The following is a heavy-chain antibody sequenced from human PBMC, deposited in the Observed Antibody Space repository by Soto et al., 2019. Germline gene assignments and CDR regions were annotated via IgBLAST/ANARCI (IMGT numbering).Heavy chain of an antibody. CDR2: IIPIFGTA. D-gene: IGHD5-12*01. Sequence: SVKVSCKASGGTFSSYAISWVRQAPGQGLEWMGGIIPIFGTANYAQKFQGRVTITADESTSTAYMELSSLRSEDTAVYYCARMVTRYSGYGYYYYYGIDVCRQRTTFT. V-gene: IGHV1-69*13. CDR1: GGTFSSYA. J-gene: IGHJ6*01. CDR3: ARMVTRYSGYGYYYYYGIDV.